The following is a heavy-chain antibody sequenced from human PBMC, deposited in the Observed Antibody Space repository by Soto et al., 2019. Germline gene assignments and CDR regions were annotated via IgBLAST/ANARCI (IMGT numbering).Heavy chain of an antibody. CDR1: GCTFNNYA. D-gene: IGHD2-15*01. Sequence: GASVKVSCKASGCTFNNYAISWVRQAPGQGLELMGGIIPIFGTANYAQKFQGRLTITADESTGTAYMELSSLRSEDTAVYYCARDAHYGSGYDYWGQGTLVTVSS. J-gene: IGHJ4*02. V-gene: IGHV1-69*13. CDR3: ARDAHYGSGYDY. CDR2: IIPIFGTA.